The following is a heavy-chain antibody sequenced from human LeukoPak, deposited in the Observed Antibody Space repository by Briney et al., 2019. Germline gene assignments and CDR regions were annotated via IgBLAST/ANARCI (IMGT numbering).Heavy chain of an antibody. D-gene: IGHD3-10*01. CDR3: TRDFI. J-gene: IGHJ4*02. CDR1: GFTSSSSW. Sequence: GGSLRLSCAGSGFTSSSSWMSWVRQAPGKGLEWVANINQDGSGRYYVDSVMGRFTISRDNAKNSLSLHMTSLRGEDTAVYYCTRDFIWGQGILVTVPS. V-gene: IGHV3-7*05. CDR2: INQDGSGR.